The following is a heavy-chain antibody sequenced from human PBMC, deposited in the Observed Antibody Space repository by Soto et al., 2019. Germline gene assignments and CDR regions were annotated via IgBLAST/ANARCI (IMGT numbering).Heavy chain of an antibody. CDR3: AKDRVSSSSYYYYGMDV. V-gene: IGHV3-23*04. Sequence: EVRLVESGGGLVQPGGSLRLSCTTSGFTFSSYAMSWVRQAPGKGLEWVSAISGSGGSTYYADSVKGRFTISRDNSKNTLYLQMNSLRAEDTAVYYCAKDRVSSSSYYYYGMDVWGQGTTVTVSS. J-gene: IGHJ6*02. CDR2: ISGSGGST. CDR1: GFTFSSYA. D-gene: IGHD6-13*01.